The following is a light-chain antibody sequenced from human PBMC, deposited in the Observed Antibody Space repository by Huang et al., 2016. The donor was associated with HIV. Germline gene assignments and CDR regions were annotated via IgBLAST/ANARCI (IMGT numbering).Light chain of an antibody. CDR2: DTS. Sequence: VLTQSPATLSWYPGERVTLSCRASQSVGNYIAWYQQHPGQSPKLLIYDTSNRATGTPVRFSGSGSGTDFTLTISSLESEDFAVYYCQQRSSGVTFGGGTKVQVK. J-gene: IGKJ4*01. CDR3: QQRSSGVT. V-gene: IGKV3-11*01. CDR1: QSVGNY.